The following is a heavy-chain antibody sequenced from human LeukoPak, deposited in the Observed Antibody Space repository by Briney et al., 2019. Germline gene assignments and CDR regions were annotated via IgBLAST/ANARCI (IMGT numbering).Heavy chain of an antibody. D-gene: IGHD6-13*01. CDR2: IRSKTYGGTT. Sequence: GGSLRLSCTASGFTFGDYVMSWVRQAPGKGLEWVGFIRSKTYGGTTEYAASVKGGFTISRDDSKTIAYLQMNSLKTEDTAVYYCTRSYSSTWSYYYYYMDVWGKGTTVTISS. CDR3: TRSYSSTWSYYYYYMDV. CDR1: GFTFGDYV. V-gene: IGHV3-49*04. J-gene: IGHJ6*03.